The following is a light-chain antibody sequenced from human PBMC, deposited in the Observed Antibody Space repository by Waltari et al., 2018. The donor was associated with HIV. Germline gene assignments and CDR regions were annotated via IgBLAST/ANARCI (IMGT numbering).Light chain of an antibody. CDR3: SSYTSSNTLV. CDR1: ASAIGGYNY. V-gene: IGLV2-14*01. Sequence: QSALTQPASVSGSPGQSIPIPCPGPASAIGGYNYVSWYQHPPGKAPKRMIYESSNRPSGVSNRFSGSKSGNTASLTISGLQAEDEADYYCSSYTSSNTLVFGTGTKVTVL. CDR2: ESS. J-gene: IGLJ1*01.